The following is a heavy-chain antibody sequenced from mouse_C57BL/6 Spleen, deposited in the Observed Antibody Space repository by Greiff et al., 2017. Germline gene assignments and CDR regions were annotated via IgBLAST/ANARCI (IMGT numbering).Heavy chain of an antibody. CDR1: GYTFTNYW. CDR2: IYPGGGYT. Sequence: QVQLQQSGAELVRPGTSVKMSCKASGYTFTNYWIGWAKQRPGHGLEWIGDIYPGGGYTNYNEKFKGKATLTADKSSSTAYMQFSSLTSEDSAIYYCARRAYYDYDPYYFDYWGQGTTLTVSS. CDR3: ARRAYYDYDPYYFDY. V-gene: IGHV1-63*01. J-gene: IGHJ2*01. D-gene: IGHD2-4*01.